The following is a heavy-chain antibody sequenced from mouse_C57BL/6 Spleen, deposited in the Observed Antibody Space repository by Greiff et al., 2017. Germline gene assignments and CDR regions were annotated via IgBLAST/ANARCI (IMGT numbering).Heavy chain of an antibody. CDR1: GYAFTNYL. D-gene: IGHD2-4*01. J-gene: IGHJ4*01. Sequence: QVQLKQSGAELVRPGTSVKVSCKASGYAFTNYLIEWVKQRPGQGLEWIGVINPGSGGTNYNEKFKGKATLTADKSSSTAYMQLSSLTSEDSAVYFCARTNYDYDDYAMDYWGQGTSVTVSS. CDR3: ARTNYDYDDYAMDY. CDR2: INPGSGGT. V-gene: IGHV1-54*01.